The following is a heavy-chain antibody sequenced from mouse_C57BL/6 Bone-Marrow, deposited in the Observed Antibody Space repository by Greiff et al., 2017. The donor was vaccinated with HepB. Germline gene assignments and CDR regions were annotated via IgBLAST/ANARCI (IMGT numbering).Heavy chain of an antibody. CDR1: GFTFTDYY. D-gene: IGHD1-1*01. Sequence: EVKLMESGGGLVQPGGSLSLSCAASGFTFTDYYMSWVRQPPGKALEWLGFIRNKANGYTTEYSASVKGRFTISRDNSQSILYLQMNALRAEDSATYYCARYYYGSQYYYAMDYWGQGTSVTVSS. V-gene: IGHV7-3*01. CDR3: ARYYYGSQYYYAMDY. J-gene: IGHJ4*01. CDR2: IRNKANGYTT.